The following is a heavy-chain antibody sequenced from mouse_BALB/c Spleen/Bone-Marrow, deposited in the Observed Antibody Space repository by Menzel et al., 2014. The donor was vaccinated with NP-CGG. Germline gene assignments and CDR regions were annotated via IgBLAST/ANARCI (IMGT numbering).Heavy chain of an antibody. CDR1: GYTFTSYY. CDR3: SRGYYGSTYYYAMDY. J-gene: IGHJ4*01. Sequence: VQLQQSGAELVKPGASVKLSCKASGYTFTSYYMFWVKQRPGRGLEWIGEINPSNVDTSFNEKFKSKATLTVDKSSNTAYMQLSSLTSEDSAVYYCSRGYYGSTYYYAMDYWGQGTSVTVSS. D-gene: IGHD1-1*01. V-gene: IGHV1S81*02. CDR2: INPSNVDT.